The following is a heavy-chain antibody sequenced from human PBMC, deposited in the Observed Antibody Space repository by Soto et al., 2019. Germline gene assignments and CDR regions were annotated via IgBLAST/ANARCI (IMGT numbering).Heavy chain of an antibody. V-gene: IGHV4-59*08. D-gene: IGHD2-2*03. CDR2: IYYSGST. CDR1: GGSIRSYY. Sequence: SETLSLTCTVSGGSIRSYYLSWIRQPPGKGLEWIGYIYYSGSTNYNPSLKSRVTISVDTSKNQYSLKLSSVTAADTAVYYCAGYRGSYMDVWGKGTTVTVSS. J-gene: IGHJ6*03. CDR3: AGYRGSYMDV.